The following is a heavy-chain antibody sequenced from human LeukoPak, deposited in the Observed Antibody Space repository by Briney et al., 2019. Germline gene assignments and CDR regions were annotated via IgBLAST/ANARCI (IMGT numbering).Heavy chain of an antibody. CDR2: IKQDGSEK. D-gene: IGHD5-12*01. CDR3: ARDQSVATTHFDY. J-gene: IGHJ4*02. Sequence: GGSLRLSCAASGFTFSSYWMSWVRQAPGKGLEWVANIKQDGSEKYYVDSVKGRFTISRDNAKNSLYLQMNSLRAEDTAVYYCARDQSVATTHFDYWGQGTLVTVSS. CDR1: GFTFSSYW. V-gene: IGHV3-7*01.